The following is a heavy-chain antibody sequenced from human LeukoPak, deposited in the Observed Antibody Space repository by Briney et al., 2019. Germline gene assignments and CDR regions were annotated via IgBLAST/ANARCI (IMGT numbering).Heavy chain of an antibody. CDR3: AREGYDYVWGSYRYSYYMDV. CDR2: INRNGGST. Sequence: GGSLRLSCAASGFTFDDYGMSWVRQAPGKGLEWVSGINRNGGSTGYADSVKGRFTISRDNAKNSLYLQMNSLRAEDTALYYCAREGYDYVWGSYRYSYYMDVWGKGTTVTVSS. J-gene: IGHJ6*03. D-gene: IGHD3-16*02. V-gene: IGHV3-20*04. CDR1: GFTFDDYG.